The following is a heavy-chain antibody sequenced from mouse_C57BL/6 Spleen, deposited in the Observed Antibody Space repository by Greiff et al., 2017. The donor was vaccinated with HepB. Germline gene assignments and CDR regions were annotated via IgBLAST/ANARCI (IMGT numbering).Heavy chain of an antibody. CDR1: GFTFSDYY. D-gene: IGHD1-1*01. J-gene: IGHJ2*01. CDR2: INYDGSSP. CDR3: ARTGYYGSSYYFDY. V-gene: IGHV5-16*01. Sequence: DVHLVESEGGLVQPGRSMKLSCTASGFTFSDYYMAWVRQVPEKGLEWVANINYDGSSPYYLDSLKSRFIISRDNAKNILYLQMSSLKSEDTATYYCARTGYYGSSYYFDYWGQGTTLTVSS.